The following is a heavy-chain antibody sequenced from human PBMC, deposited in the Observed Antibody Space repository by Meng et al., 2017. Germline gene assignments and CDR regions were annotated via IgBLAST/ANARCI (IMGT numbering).Heavy chain of an antibody. V-gene: IGHV1-18*01. CDR2: ISAYNGNT. D-gene: IGHD2-15*01. CDR3: AIHPCRGGSCYLFDY. J-gene: IGHJ4*02. Sequence: QVQRVQSGAEGKKPGASVKVSCKASGYTFTSYGISWVRQAPGQGLEWMGWISAYNGNTNYAQKLQGRVTMTTDTSTSTAYMELRSLRSDDTAVYYCAIHPCRGGSCYLFDYWGQGTLVTVSS. CDR1: GYTFTSYG.